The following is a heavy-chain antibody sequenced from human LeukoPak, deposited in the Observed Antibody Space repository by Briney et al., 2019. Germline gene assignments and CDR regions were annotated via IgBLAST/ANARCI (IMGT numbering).Heavy chain of an antibody. Sequence: SETLSLTCAVYGGSFSGYYWSWIRQPPGKGLEWIGEINHSGSTNYNPSLKSRVTISVDKSKNQFSLKLSSVTAADTAVYYCAGVSPYCTNGVCPGGPYYFDYWGQGTLVTVSS. D-gene: IGHD2-8*01. J-gene: IGHJ4*02. CDR2: INHSGST. CDR3: AGVSPYCTNGVCPGGPYYFDY. CDR1: GGSFSGYY. V-gene: IGHV4-34*01.